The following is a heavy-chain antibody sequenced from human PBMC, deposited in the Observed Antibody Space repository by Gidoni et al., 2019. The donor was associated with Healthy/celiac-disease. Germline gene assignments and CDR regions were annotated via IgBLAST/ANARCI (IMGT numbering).Heavy chain of an antibody. J-gene: IGHJ3*02. CDR3: AREGSSRGPRLPSAFDI. CDR1: GGTFSSYT. Sequence: EVKKPGSSVKVSCKASGGTFSSYTISWVRQAPGQGLEWMGRIIPILGIANYAQKFQGRVTITADKSTSTAYMELSSLRSEDTAVYYCAREGSSRGPRLPSAFDIWGQGTMVTVSS. V-gene: IGHV1-69*04. D-gene: IGHD6-13*01. CDR2: IIPILGIA.